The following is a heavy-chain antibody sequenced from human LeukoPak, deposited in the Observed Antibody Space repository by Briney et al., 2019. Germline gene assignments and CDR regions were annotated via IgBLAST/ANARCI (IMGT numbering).Heavy chain of an antibody. CDR2: IFGSGGSP. V-gene: IGHV3-23*01. D-gene: IGHD5-18*01. CDR3: GKTTVGYSSGQKPAWPVDY. Sequence: PGGSLRLSCEASGFTFGSHAMYWVRQAPGKGLEWVAGIFGSGGSPHYADSVKGRFTISRDNSRNTVYQQINSLRAEDTAVYYCGKTTVGYSSGQKPAWPVDYWGQGTLVTVSS. J-gene: IGHJ4*02. CDR1: GFTFGSHA.